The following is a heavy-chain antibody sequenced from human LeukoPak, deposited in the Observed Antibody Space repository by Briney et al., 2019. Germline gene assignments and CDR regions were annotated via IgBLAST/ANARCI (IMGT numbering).Heavy chain of an antibody. CDR3: VSPRGFSYGYFDY. CDR1: GGSISSSSAY. Sequence: SETLSLTCTVSGGSISSSSAYWGWIRQPPGKGLEWIGSIYYSKNTYYNPSLKSRVTISADTSKNQVSLTLGSVSATDTAVYYCVSPRGFSYGYFDYWGQGTLVTVSS. V-gene: IGHV4-39*01. CDR2: IYYSKNT. J-gene: IGHJ4*02. D-gene: IGHD5-18*01.